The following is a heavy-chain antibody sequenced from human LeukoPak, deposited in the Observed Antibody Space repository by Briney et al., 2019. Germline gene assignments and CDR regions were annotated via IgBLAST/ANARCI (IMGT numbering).Heavy chain of an antibody. CDR1: GCSISSSNW. D-gene: IGHD5-18*01. CDR3: ASLFISGFTYGSDY. V-gene: IGHV4-4*02. Sequence: SETLSLTCAVSGCSISSSNWWSWVRQPPGKGLEWIGEIYHSGSTNYNPSLKSRVTISVDKSKNQFSLNLSSVTAADTAVYYCASLFISGFTYGSDYWGQGTLVSVSS. J-gene: IGHJ4*02. CDR2: IYHSGST.